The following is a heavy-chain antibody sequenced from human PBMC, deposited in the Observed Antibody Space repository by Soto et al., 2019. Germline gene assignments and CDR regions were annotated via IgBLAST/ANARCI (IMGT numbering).Heavy chain of an antibody. CDR2: INHSGST. J-gene: IGHJ4*02. CDR3: ARGHSGTMVRGYYFDY. D-gene: IGHD3-10*01. V-gene: IGHV4-34*01. Sequence: KPSETLSLTCAVYGGSFSGYYWSWIRQPPGKGLEWIGEINHSGSTNYDPSLKSRVTISVDTSKNQFSLKLSSVTAADTAVYYCARGHSGTMVRGYYFDYWGQGTLVTVSS. CDR1: GGSFSGYY.